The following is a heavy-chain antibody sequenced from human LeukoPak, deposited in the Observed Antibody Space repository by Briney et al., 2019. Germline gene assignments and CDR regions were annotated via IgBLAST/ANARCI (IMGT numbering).Heavy chain of an antibody. D-gene: IGHD2-2*01. CDR3: AKSQRNDQQVVQRIDH. V-gene: IGHV3-23*01. J-gene: IGHJ4*02. Sequence: GGSLRLSCTASRFTFSTYAMSWVRQAPGKGLEWVSSISGSGDTTYYTGSVKGRFTTSRDNSKNALYLQMSSLRAEDTAVYYCAKSQRNDQQVVQRIDHWGQGTLVTVSS. CDR1: RFTFSTYA. CDR2: ISGSGDTT.